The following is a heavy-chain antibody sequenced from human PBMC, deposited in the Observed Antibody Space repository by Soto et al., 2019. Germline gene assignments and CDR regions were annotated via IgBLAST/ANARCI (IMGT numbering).Heavy chain of an antibody. J-gene: IGHJ6*02. V-gene: IGHV4-61*01. CDR1: GEALGSGQSY. Sequence: QVQLQESGPGLVKSSETLSLICFVSGEALGSGQSYWNWIRQAPGKGLEWIGQTFVTGATKYSASRKSRVTMSVDTSKSQISLTLTSGTAADSATYFCARGRSDSAGSSFGRRMDVWGQGTTVTVSS. D-gene: IGHD3-10*01. CDR3: ARGRSDSAGSSFGRRMDV. CDR2: TFVTGAT.